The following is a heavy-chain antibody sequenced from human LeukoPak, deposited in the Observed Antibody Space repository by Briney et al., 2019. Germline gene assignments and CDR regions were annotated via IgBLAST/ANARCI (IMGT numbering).Heavy chain of an antibody. CDR3: AKDQVYSDSSGNHYYFYYGMDV. D-gene: IGHD3-22*01. CDR2: IKQDGSEK. J-gene: IGHJ6*02. CDR1: GLNFSKYW. V-gene: IGHV3-7*01. Sequence: GGSLRLPCAASGLNFSKYWMNWVRQAPGKGLEWVANIKQDGSEKYYVASVEGRFTISRDNGKNLLYLEMNSLRAEDTAVYYCAKDQVYSDSSGNHYYFYYGMDVWGQGTTVTVSS.